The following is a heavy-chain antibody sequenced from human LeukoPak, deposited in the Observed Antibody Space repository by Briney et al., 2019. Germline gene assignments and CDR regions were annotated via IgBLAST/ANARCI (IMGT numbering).Heavy chain of an antibody. CDR3: ARDSPRVYYFDY. V-gene: IGHV3-21*01. J-gene: IGHJ4*02. CDR2: ISSSSSYI. D-gene: IGHD6-13*01. CDR1: GFTFSSYS. Sequence: GGSLRLSCAASGFTFSSYSMNWVRQAPGKGLEWVSSISSSSSYIYYADSVKGRFTISRDNSKNTLYLQMNSLRVEDTAVYYCARDSPRVYYFDYWGQGTLVTVSS.